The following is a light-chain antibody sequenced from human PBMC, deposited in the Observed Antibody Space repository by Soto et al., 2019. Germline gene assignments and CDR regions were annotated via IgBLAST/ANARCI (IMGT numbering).Light chain of an antibody. J-gene: IGKJ2*01. CDR2: DAS. Sequence: EIVLTQSPATLSVSPGERVTLSCRASQSVNGYLAWYQQKPGQAPRLLIYDASNRATGIPARFSGSGSGTDFTLTISSLEPEDFAVYYCQQRSNWPATFGQGTKLEIK. CDR3: QQRSNWPAT. CDR1: QSVNGY. V-gene: IGKV3-11*01.